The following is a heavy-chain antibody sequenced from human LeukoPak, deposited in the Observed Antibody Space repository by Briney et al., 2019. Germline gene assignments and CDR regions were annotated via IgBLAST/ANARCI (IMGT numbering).Heavy chain of an antibody. Sequence: PGGSLRLSCAASGFAFSSYAMSWVRQAPGKGLEWVGRIKSKTDGGTTDYAAPVKGRFTISRDDSKNTLYLQMNSLKTEDTAVYYCTTVCQRQLASQRYYFDYWGQGTLVTVSS. CDR3: TTVCQRQLASQRYYFDY. CDR2: IKSKTDGGTT. J-gene: IGHJ4*02. V-gene: IGHV3-15*01. CDR1: GFAFSSYA. D-gene: IGHD6-13*01.